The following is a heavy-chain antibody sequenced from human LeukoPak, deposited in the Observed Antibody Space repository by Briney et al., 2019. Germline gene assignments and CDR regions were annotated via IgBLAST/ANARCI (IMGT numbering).Heavy chain of an antibody. CDR1: GYTFTSYT. D-gene: IGHD2-15*01. CDR3: ARESRWMDV. V-gene: IGHV1-3*03. J-gene: IGHJ6*04. Sequence: ASVKVSFKASGYTFTSYTIHWVRQAPGQRLEWMGWINTGNGNTKYSQEFQGGVTITRDTSASTAYMELSSLRSEDMAVYYCARESRWMDVWGKGTTVTVSS. CDR2: INTGNGNT.